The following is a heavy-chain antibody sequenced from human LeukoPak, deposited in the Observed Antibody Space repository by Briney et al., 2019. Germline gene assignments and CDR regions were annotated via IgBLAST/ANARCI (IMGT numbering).Heavy chain of an antibody. CDR2: ISSSSSTI. J-gene: IGHJ5*02. CDR3: ARDSGLTIFGVVIRGTNWFDP. D-gene: IGHD3-3*01. V-gene: IGHV3-48*02. Sequence: GGSLRLSCAASGFTFSSYSMNWVRQAPGKGLEWVSYISSSSSTIYYADSVKGRFTISRDNAKNSLCLQMNSLRDEDTAVYYCARDSGLTIFGVVIRGTNWFDPWGQGTLVTVSS. CDR1: GFTFSSYS.